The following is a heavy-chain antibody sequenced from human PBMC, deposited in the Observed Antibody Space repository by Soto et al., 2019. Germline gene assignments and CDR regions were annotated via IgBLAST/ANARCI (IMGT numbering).Heavy chain of an antibody. J-gene: IGHJ4*02. CDR3: ATGFGDSFDY. CDR2: IYSGGST. D-gene: IGHD3-10*01. Sequence: VGALRLSWASSLVTVSSHYMSWVRQAPGKGLEWVSAIYSGGSTHYADSVKGRFTISRDKSKNTLYLQMNSLRAEDTAVYYCATGFGDSFDYWGQGTPVTVSS. V-gene: IGHV3-66*01. CDR1: LVTVSSHY.